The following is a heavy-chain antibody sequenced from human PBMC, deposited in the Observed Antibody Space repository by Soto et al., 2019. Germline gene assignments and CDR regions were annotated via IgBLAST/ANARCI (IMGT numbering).Heavy chain of an antibody. Sequence: QVQLQESGPGLVKPSETLSLTCTVSGGSISSYYWSWIRQPAGKGLEWIGRIYTSGSTNYNPSLKSRVTMSVDTSKSQFSLELSSVTAADTAVYYCARDGYSSGWYVGAFDIWGQGTMVTVSS. CDR1: GGSISSYY. CDR3: ARDGYSSGWYVGAFDI. V-gene: IGHV4-4*07. J-gene: IGHJ3*02. D-gene: IGHD6-19*01. CDR2: IYTSGST.